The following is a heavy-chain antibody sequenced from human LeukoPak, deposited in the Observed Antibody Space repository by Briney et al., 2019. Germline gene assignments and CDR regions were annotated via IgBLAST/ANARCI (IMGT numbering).Heavy chain of an antibody. J-gene: IGHJ3*02. V-gene: IGHV1-46*01. CDR3: ATPLWFGDTDAFDI. CDR1: GYTFTSYY. CDR2: INPSGGST. D-gene: IGHD3-10*01. Sequence: GASVKVSCKASGYTFTSYYMHWVRQAPGQGLEWMGIINPSGGSTSYAQKFQGRVTITRNTSISTAYMELSSLRSEDTAVYYCATPLWFGDTDAFDIWGQGTMVTVSS.